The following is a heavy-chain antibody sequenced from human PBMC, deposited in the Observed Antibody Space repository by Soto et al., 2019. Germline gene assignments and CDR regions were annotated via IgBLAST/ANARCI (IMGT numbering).Heavy chain of an antibody. D-gene: IGHD4-4*01. CDR2: IYHSGTS. Sequence: SGTLCLTCIVSGGAVSSSSDYWGWIRQPPGKGLEWIGNIYHSGTSYYNPSVKSRVTISVDTSKNQFSLKLTSLTAADTAVYYCAGLQFYYYFAMDVWGQGTTVTGSS. CDR1: GGAVSSSSDY. V-gene: IGHV4-39*01. CDR3: AGLQFYYYFAMDV. J-gene: IGHJ6*02.